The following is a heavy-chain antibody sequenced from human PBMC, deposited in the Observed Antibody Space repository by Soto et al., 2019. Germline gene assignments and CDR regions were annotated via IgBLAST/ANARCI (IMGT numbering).Heavy chain of an antibody. CDR3: ATKPTTTVTVIRYYYYMDV. J-gene: IGHJ6*03. CDR1: GGSISSSSYY. V-gene: IGHV4-39*01. CDR2: IYYSGST. D-gene: IGHD4-17*01. Sequence: SETLSLTCTVSGGSISSSSYYWGWIRQPPGKGLEWIGSIYYSGSTYYNPSLKSRVTISVDTSKNQFSLKLSSVTAADTAVYYCATKPTTTVTVIRYYYYMDVWGKGTTVTVSS.